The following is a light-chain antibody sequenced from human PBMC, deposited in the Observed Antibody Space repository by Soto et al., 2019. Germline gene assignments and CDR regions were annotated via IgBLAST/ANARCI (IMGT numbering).Light chain of an antibody. CDR1: ISNIGSNY. CDR2: RNN. J-gene: IGLJ1*01. V-gene: IGLV1-47*01. Sequence: QSVLTQPPSASGTPGQRVTISCSGSISNIGSNYVCLYQQLPGTAPKLLIYRNNQRPSGVPDRFSGSKSGTSASLAISGLRSEDEADYYCAAWDDSLSGYVFGTGTKLTVL. CDR3: AAWDDSLSGYV.